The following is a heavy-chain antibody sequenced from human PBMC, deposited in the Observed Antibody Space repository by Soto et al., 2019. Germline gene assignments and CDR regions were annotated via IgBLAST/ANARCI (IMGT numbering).Heavy chain of an antibody. Sequence: GGSLRLSCEASGFTFSNYAMYWVRQAPGKGLEWVSSISNGDIKTYYADSVKGRLTISRDNTKNTLFLQMDSLRVEDTAVYYCAKSGPIVVVPAASTPYIWFDPWGQGSLVTVSS. D-gene: IGHD2-2*01. CDR3: AKSGPIVVVPAASTPYIWFDP. J-gene: IGHJ5*02. CDR2: ISNGDIKT. CDR1: GFTFSNYA. V-gene: IGHV3-23*05.